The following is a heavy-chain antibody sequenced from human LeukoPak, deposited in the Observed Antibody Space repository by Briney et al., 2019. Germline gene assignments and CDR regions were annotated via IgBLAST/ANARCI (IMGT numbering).Heavy chain of an antibody. V-gene: IGHV4-61*02. CDR2: IYTSGST. CDR1: GGSISSGSYY. J-gene: IGHJ6*03. CDR3: ARGYCSGGSCYLGYYYYYMDV. Sequence: SQTLSLTCTVSGGSISSGSYYWIWIRQPAGKGLEWIGRIYTSGSTNYNPSLKSRVTISVDTSKNQFSLKLSSVTAADTAVYYCARGYCSGGSCYLGYYYYYMDVWGKGTTVTISS. D-gene: IGHD2-15*01.